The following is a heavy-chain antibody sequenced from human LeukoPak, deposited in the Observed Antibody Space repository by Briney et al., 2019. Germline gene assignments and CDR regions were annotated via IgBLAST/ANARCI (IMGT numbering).Heavy chain of an antibody. CDR3: ARVRSGYDGYFDY. J-gene: IGHJ4*02. D-gene: IGHD5-12*01. CDR1: GGSISSYY. V-gene: IGHV4-59*12. CDR2: IYYSGST. Sequence: SETLSLTCTVSGGSISSYYWSWIRQPPGKGLEWIGYIYYSGSTNYNPSLKSRVTISVDTSKNQFSLQLNSVTPEDTAVYYCARVRSGYDGYFDYWGQGTLVTVSS.